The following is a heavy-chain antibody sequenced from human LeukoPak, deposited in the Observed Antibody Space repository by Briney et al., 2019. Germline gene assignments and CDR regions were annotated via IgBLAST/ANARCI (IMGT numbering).Heavy chain of an antibody. Sequence: SETLSLTCTVSGGSISSYYWSWIRQPAGKGLEWIGRIYTSGSTNYNPSLKSRVTMSVDTSKNQFSLKLSSVTAADTAVYYCVRSASSSWAGWFDPWGQGTLVTVSS. CDR1: GGSISSYY. J-gene: IGHJ5*02. V-gene: IGHV4-4*07. CDR3: VRSASSSWAGWFDP. D-gene: IGHD6-13*01. CDR2: IYTSGST.